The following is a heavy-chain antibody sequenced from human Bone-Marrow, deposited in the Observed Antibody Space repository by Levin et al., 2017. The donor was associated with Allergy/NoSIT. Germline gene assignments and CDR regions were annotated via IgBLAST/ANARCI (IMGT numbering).Heavy chain of an antibody. J-gene: IGHJ4*02. V-gene: IGHV3-7*01. Sequence: PGGSLRLSCAASGFTFSSYWMSWVRQAPGKGLEWVANIKQDGSEKYYVDSVKGRFTISRDNAKNSLYLQMNSLRAEDTAVYYCARGISRLTYYDFWSGYYIIIPDYWGQGTLVTVSS. D-gene: IGHD3-3*01. CDR1: GFTFSSYW. CDR2: IKQDGSEK. CDR3: ARGISRLTYYDFWSGYYIIIPDY.